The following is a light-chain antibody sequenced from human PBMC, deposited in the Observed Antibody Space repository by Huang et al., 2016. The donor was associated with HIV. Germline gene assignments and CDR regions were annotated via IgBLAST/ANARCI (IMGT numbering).Light chain of an antibody. CDR2: AAS. Sequence: IQLTQSPSSLSASVGDRVTITCRASQGISNSLVWYQQKPGGAPKLLIYAASTLQSGVTSRFSGSGSGTDFTLTISSLQPEDSATYYCQQFSSYSPLTFGGGTKVEIK. CDR1: QGISNS. CDR3: QQFSSYSPLT. V-gene: IGKV1-9*01. J-gene: IGKJ4*01.